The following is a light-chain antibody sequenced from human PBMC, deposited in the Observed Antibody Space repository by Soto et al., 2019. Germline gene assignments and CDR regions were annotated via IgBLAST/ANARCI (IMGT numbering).Light chain of an antibody. CDR2: EVS. V-gene: IGLV2-14*01. CDR3: SSYTSSSSPVV. J-gene: IGLJ1*01. Sequence: QSALTQPASVSGSPGQSITISCTGTRSDVGGYNYVSWYQQHPGKAPKLMIYEVSNRPSGVSNRFSGSNSGNTASLTISGLQADDEADYYCSSYTSSSSPVVFGTGTKLTVL. CDR1: RSDVGGYNY.